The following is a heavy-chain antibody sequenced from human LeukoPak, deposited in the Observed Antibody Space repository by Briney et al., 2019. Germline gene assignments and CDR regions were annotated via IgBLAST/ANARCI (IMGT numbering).Heavy chain of an antibody. CDR2: IIPILGIA. CDR1: GGTFSSYA. D-gene: IGHD3-22*01. J-gene: IGHJ4*02. CDR3: ATVDGVYYYDSSGY. Sequence: ASVKVSCKASGGTFSSYAISWVRQAPGQGLEWMGRIIPILGIANYAQKFQGRVTITADKSTSTAYMELSSLRSEDTAVYYCATVDGVYYYDSSGYWGQGTLVTVSS. V-gene: IGHV1-69*04.